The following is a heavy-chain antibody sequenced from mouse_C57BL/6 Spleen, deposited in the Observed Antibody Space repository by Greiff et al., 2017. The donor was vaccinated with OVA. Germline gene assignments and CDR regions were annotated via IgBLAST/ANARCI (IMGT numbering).Heavy chain of an antibody. D-gene: IGHD1-1*02. V-gene: IGHV1-69*01. Sequence: VQLQQSGAELVMPGASVKLSCKASGYTFTSYWMHWVKQRPGQGLEWIGEIDPSDSYTNYNQKFKGKSTLTVDKSSSTSYMQLSSLTSEDSAVYYCARCPYYYAMDYWGQGTSVTVSS. J-gene: IGHJ4*01. CDR3: ARCPYYYAMDY. CDR2: IDPSDSYT. CDR1: GYTFTSYW.